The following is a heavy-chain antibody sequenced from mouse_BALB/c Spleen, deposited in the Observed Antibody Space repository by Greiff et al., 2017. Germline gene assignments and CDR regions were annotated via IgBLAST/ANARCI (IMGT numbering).Heavy chain of an antibody. D-gene: IGHD1-1*01. CDR1: GYTFTSYN. J-gene: IGHJ1*01. CDR3: ARNYYGSSPWYFDV. V-gene: IGHV1-12*01. Sequence: QVQLQQPGAELVKPGASVKMSCKASGYTFTSYNMHWVKQTPGQGLEWIGAIYPGNGDTSYNQKFKGKATLTADKSSSTAYMQLSSLTSEDSAVYYCARNYYGSSPWYFDVWGAGTTVTVSS. CDR2: IYPGNGDT.